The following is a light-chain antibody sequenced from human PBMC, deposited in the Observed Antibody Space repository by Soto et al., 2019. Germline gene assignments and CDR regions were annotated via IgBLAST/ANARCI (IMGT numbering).Light chain of an antibody. V-gene: IGLV2-14*01. CDR1: SSDIGGYNF. J-gene: IGLJ1*01. CDR3: NSYRTVSTYV. Sequence: QSALNQPASVSGSPGQSITIACTGTSSDIGGYNFVSWYQQHPGNAPKLLIYDVGNRPSGVSKHFSVSKSGNTASLTISGLQAEDEAHYYCNSYRTVSTYVFGTGTKLTVL. CDR2: DVG.